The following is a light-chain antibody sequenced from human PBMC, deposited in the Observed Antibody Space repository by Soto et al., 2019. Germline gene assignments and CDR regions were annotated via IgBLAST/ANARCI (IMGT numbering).Light chain of an antibody. CDR3: QQYKSWGS. CDR1: QSLSSS. V-gene: IGKV3-15*01. J-gene: IGKJ1*01. CDR2: GAS. Sequence: EIVMTQSPATLSVSPGEKVTLSCRASQSLSSSLAWHQQKPGQAPRLLIYGASTRATGVPARFSGSGSGTDFTLTISSLQSEDFAVYYCQQYKSWGSLGQGTKVEIK.